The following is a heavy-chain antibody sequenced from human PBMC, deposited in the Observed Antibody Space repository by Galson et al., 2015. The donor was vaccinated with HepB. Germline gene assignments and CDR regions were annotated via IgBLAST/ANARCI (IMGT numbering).Heavy chain of an antibody. CDR3: ARDLVLGDYVNYYYYGMDV. J-gene: IGHJ6*02. V-gene: IGHV1-46*01. CDR2: INPSGGST. CDR1: GYTFTSYY. Sequence: SVKVSCKASGYTFTSYYMHWVRQAPGQGLEWMGIINPSGGSTSYAQKFQGRVTMTRDTSTSTAYMELRSLRSDDTAVYYYARDLVLGDYVNYYYYGMDVWGQGTTVTVSS. D-gene: IGHD4-17*01.